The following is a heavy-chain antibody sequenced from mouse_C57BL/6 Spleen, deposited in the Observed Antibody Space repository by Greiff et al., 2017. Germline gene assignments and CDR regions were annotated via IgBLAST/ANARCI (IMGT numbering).Heavy chain of an antibody. CDR2: INPGSGGT. D-gene: IGHD2-3*01. CDR3: ARTGDGYFDY. Sequence: VQLQQSGAELVRPGTSVKVSCKASGYAFTNYLIEWVKQRPGQGLEWIGVINPGSGGTNYNEQCKGKATLTADKSSSTAYMQLSSLTSEDSAVYFCARTGDGYFDYWGQGTTLTVSS. J-gene: IGHJ2*01. V-gene: IGHV1-54*01. CDR1: GYAFTNYL.